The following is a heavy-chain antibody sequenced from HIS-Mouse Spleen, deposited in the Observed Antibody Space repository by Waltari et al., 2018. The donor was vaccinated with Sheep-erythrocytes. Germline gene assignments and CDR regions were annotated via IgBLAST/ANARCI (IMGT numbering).Heavy chain of an antibody. D-gene: IGHD2-2*01. J-gene: IGHJ4*02. CDR3: AKDISRNIVVVPAAVGDY. CDR1: GFSFDDYA. Sequence: EVQLVESGGGLVQPGRSLRLSCAASGFSFDDYAMHWVRQAPGVGVVGVSGSSWDSGSIGYADSLKGRFTISRDNAKNSLYLQMNSLRAEDTALYYCAKDISRNIVVVPAAVGDYWGQGTLVTVSS. V-gene: IGHV3-9*01. CDR2: SSWDSGSI.